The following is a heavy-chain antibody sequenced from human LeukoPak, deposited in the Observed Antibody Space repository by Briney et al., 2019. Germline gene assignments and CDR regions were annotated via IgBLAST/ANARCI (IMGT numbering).Heavy chain of an antibody. D-gene: IGHD1-26*01. V-gene: IGHV3-30-3*01. CDR3: ATAPPNSASYSTGAFDI. J-gene: IGHJ3*02. Sequence: PGRSLRLSCAASGFTFSSYAMHWVRQAPGKGLEWVAVISYDGSNKYYADSVKGRFTISRDNSKNTLYLQMNSLRAEDTAVYYCATAPPNSASYSTGAFDIRGQGTMVTVSS. CDR2: ISYDGSNK. CDR1: GFTFSSYA.